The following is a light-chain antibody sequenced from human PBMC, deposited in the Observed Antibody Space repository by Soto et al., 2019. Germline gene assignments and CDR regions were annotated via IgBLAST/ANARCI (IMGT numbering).Light chain of an antibody. CDR3: QQRASCPPFT. J-gene: IGKJ4*01. CDR2: DAF. V-gene: IGKV3-11*01. Sequence: EVILTQFPATLSMSPGESATLSCRASENIRTSLAWYQHRPGQPPRLLIYDAFTRATGIPPRFSGGGSGTDFTLTISGLEPEDFAVYYCQQRASCPPFTFGGGTKVEIK. CDR1: ENIRTS.